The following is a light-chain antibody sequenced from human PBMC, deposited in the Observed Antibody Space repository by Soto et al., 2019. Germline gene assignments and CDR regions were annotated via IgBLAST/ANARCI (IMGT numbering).Light chain of an antibody. CDR1: SSDVGSYNL. V-gene: IGLV2-23*01. J-gene: IGLJ2*01. CDR2: EGS. CDR3: CSYAASSTYVA. Sequence: QSALTQPASVSGSPGQSITISCTGTSSDVGSYNLVSWYQQHPGKAPKLMIYEGSKRPSGVSNRFSGSKSGNTASLTISGLQAEDEADYYCCSYAASSTYVAFGGGTQVAVL.